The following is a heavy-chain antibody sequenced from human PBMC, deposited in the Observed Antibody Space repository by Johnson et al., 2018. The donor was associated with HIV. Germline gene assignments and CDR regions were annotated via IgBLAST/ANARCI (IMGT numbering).Heavy chain of an antibody. J-gene: IGHJ3*02. V-gene: IGHV3-30*03. CDR3: ASGLGIVGATRSAFDI. Sequence: VQLVESGGGVVQPGKSLRLSCVASGLSFSNFGIHWVRQAPGKGPEWVAVISFDGNLKKYADSVKGRFTISRDNSKNTLYLQMNSLRAEDTAVYYCASGLGIVGATRSAFDIWGQGTMVTVSS. CDR1: GLSFSNFG. D-gene: IGHD1-26*01. CDR2: ISFDGNLK.